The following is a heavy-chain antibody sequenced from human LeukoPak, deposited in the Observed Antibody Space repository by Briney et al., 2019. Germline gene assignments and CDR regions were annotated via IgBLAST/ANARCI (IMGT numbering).Heavy chain of an antibody. Sequence: GGSLRLSCAASGFIFSDYYMSWIRQAPGKGLEWISYVSDGGSTKYYADSVKGRFTISRDNDKNSLLLQMDSLRVEDTAIYYCARETGGTWNAPIDYWGQGILVTVSS. D-gene: IGHD1-1*01. J-gene: IGHJ4*02. CDR1: GFIFSDYY. CDR2: VSDGGSTK. CDR3: ARETGGTWNAPIDY. V-gene: IGHV3-11*01.